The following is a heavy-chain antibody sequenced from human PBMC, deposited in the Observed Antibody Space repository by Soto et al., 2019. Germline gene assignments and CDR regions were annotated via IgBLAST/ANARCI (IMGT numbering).Heavy chain of an antibody. CDR1: GDSVSSNSAA. V-gene: IGHV6-1*01. CDR3: ARADQNYDILTGYYTPNWFDP. J-gene: IGHJ5*02. D-gene: IGHD3-9*01. CDR2: TYYRSKWYN. Sequence: SQTLSLTCAISGDSVSSNSAAWNWIRRSPSRGLEWLGRTYYRSKWYNDYAVSVKSRITINPDTSKNQFSLQLNSVTPEDTAVYYCARADQNYDILTGYYTPNWFDPWGQGTLVTVSS.